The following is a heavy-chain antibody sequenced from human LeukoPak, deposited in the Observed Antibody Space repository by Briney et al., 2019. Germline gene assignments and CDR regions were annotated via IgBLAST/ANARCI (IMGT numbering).Heavy chain of an antibody. CDR2: ISGSGGST. J-gene: IGHJ3*02. CDR3: AKTSLNYYDSSGYLGAFDI. V-gene: IGHV3-23*01. CDR1: GFTFSSYA. D-gene: IGHD3-22*01. Sequence: GGSLRLSCAASGFTFSSYAMSWVRQAPGKGLEWVSAISGSGGSTYYADSVKGRFTISRDNSKNTLYLQMNSLRAEDTAVYYCAKTSLNYYDSSGYLGAFDIWGQGTMVTVSS.